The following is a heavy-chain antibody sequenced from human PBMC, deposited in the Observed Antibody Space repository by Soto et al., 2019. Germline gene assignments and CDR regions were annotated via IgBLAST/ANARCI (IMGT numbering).Heavy chain of an antibody. CDR2: INHSGST. CDR1: GGSFSGYY. Sequence: QVQLQQWGAGLLKPSETLSLTCAVYGGSFSGYYWSWIRQPPGKGLEWIGEINHSGSTNYNPSLKSRGTISVDTSKNQFSLKLSSVTAADTAVYYCARGVRGAPFDYWGQGTLVTVSS. J-gene: IGHJ4*02. V-gene: IGHV4-34*01. D-gene: IGHD3-10*01. CDR3: ARGVRGAPFDY.